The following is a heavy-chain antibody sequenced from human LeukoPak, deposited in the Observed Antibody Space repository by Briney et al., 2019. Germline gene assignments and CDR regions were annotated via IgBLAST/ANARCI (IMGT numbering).Heavy chain of an antibody. CDR1: GYTFTSYG. Sequence: ASVKVSCKASGYTFTSYGISWVRQAPGQGLEWMGWISAYNGNTNYAQKLQGRVTMTTDTSTSTAYMELRSLGSDDTAVYYCARHMTTVVTTHDAFDIWGQGTMVTVSS. J-gene: IGHJ3*02. CDR2: ISAYNGNT. V-gene: IGHV1-18*01. D-gene: IGHD4-23*01. CDR3: ARHMTTVVTTHDAFDI.